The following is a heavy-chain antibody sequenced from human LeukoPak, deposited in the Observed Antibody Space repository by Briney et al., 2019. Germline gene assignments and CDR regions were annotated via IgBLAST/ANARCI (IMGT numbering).Heavy chain of an antibody. V-gene: IGHV4-34*01. CDR2: INHSGST. CDR1: GGSFSGYY. J-gene: IGHJ4*02. CDR3: ASRRYSSGWYDY. Sequence: PSETLSLTCAVYGGSFSGYYWSRIRQPPGKGLEWIGEINHSGSTNYNPSLKSRVTISVDTSKNQFSLKLSSVTAADTAVYYCASRRYSSGWYDYWGQGTLVTVSS. D-gene: IGHD6-19*01.